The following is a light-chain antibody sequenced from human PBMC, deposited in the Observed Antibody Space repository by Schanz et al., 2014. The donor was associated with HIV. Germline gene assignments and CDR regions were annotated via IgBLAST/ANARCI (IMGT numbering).Light chain of an antibody. J-gene: IGLJ2*01. CDR1: TSNIGSNT. CDR3: AAWDDSLSGVV. V-gene: IGLV1-47*01. Sequence: QSVLTQPPSTSGTPGQRVIISCSGSTSNIGSNTVNWYQQLPGTAPKLLIYRNSQRPSGVPDRFSGSKSGTSASLAISGLRSEDEADYYCAAWDDSLSGVVFGGGTKLTVL. CDR2: RNS.